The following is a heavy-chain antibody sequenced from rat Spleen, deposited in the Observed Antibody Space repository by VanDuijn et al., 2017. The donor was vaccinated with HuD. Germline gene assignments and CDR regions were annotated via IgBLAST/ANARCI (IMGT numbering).Heavy chain of an antibody. Sequence: EVQLVESGGGLVQPGRSLKLSCAASGFTFSNYDMAWVRQAPTKGLEWVTSISRRSDRTYYRDSVKGRFTVSRDNAKSTLSLQMDSLRSDDTATYYCARRHYGYTDYFDYWGQGVMVTVSS. CDR3: ARRHYGYTDYFDY. V-gene: IGHV5S23*01. D-gene: IGHD1-9*01. CDR1: GFTFSNYD. CDR2: ISRRSDRT. J-gene: IGHJ2*01.